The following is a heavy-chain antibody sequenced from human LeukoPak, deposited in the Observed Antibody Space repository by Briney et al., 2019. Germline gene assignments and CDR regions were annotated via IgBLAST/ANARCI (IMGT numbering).Heavy chain of an antibody. CDR3: ARGRYCSADICSGGDAFDI. Sequence: PSETLSLTCTVSGGSISSYYWSWIRQPAGKGLEWIGRIYSRGSTNNNPSLKSRVTMSVDTSKNQFSLKLSSVTAADTAVYYCARGRYCSADICSGGDAFDIWGQGTMVSVSS. CDR1: GGSISSYY. V-gene: IGHV4-4*07. CDR2: IYSRGST. D-gene: IGHD2-15*01. J-gene: IGHJ3*02.